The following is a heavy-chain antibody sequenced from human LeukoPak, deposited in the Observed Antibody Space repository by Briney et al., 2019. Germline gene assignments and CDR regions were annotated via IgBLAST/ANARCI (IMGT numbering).Heavy chain of an antibody. V-gene: IGHV4-34*01. Sequence: KSSETLSLTCAVYGGSFSGYYWSWIRQPPGKGLEWIGEINHSGSTNYNPSLKSRVTISVDTSKNQFSLKLSSVTAADTAVYYCARADDGYSSSWYANRINWFDPWGQGTLVTVSS. CDR2: INHSGST. CDR1: GGSFSGYY. D-gene: IGHD6-13*01. J-gene: IGHJ5*02. CDR3: ARADDGYSSSWYANRINWFDP.